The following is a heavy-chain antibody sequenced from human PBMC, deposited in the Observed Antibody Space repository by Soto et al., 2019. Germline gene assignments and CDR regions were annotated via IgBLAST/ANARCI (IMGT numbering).Heavy chain of an antibody. J-gene: IGHJ4*02. CDR2: ISGSGGST. CDR3: AKVGSEGRFLEWLLQDYYFDY. D-gene: IGHD3-3*01. CDR1: GFTFSSYA. V-gene: IGHV3-23*01. Sequence: GVSLRLSCAASGFTFSSYAMSWVRQAPGKGLEWVSAISGSGGSTYYADSVKGRFTISRDNSKNTLYLQMNSLRAEDTAVYYCAKVGSEGRFLEWLLQDYYFDYWGQGTLVTVSS.